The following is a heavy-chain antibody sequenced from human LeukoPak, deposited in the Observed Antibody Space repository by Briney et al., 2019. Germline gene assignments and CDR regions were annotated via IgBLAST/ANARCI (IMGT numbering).Heavy chain of an antibody. V-gene: IGHV3-7*01. CDR3: APEIRLWFDY. CDR2: IKQDGSEE. CDR1: GFTFSSYA. D-gene: IGHD5-18*01. J-gene: IGHJ4*02. Sequence: PGGSLRLSCAASGFTFSSYAMSWVRQAPGKGLEWVANIKQDGSEEYYVDSVKGRFTISRDNAKNSLYLQMNSLRAEDTAVYYCAPEIRLWFDYWGQGTLVTVSS.